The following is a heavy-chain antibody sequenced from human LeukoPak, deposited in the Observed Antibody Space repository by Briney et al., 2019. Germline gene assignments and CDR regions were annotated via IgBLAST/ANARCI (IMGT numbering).Heavy chain of an antibody. J-gene: IGHJ4*02. Sequence: GESLRLSCAASGFTFSTYAMEWVRQAPGKGLEWVSPISSDNTYIYYADSVKGRFTISRDNAKNSLFLHMNSLRAEDTAVYYCARLSGSSYGKYYFDYWGQGTLVTVSS. CDR2: ISSDNTYI. CDR3: ARLSGSSYGKYYFDY. V-gene: IGHV3-21*06. CDR1: GFTFSTYA. D-gene: IGHD1-26*01.